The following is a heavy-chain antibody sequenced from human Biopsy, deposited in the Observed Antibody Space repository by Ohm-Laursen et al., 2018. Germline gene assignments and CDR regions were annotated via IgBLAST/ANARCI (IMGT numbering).Heavy chain of an antibody. V-gene: IGHV3-72*01. CDR3: VRVGDYFAYDV. CDR2: SRNKANSYVT. CDR1: GFTLSDRY. J-gene: IGHJ3*01. D-gene: IGHD4-17*01. Sequence: LRLSCTASGFTLSDRYMDWVRQAPGKGLEWVGRSRNKANSYVTHYAASVRGRFIISRDGSGNSLYLQMNSLKSEDTAMYYCVRVGDYFAYDVWGQGTKVIVSS.